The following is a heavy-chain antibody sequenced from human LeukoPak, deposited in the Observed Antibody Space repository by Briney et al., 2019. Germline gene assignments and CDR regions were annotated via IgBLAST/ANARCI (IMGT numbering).Heavy chain of an antibody. D-gene: IGHD3-10*01. J-gene: IGHJ4*02. CDR1: GFTFDDYA. CDR3: AKELTMVRGVINY. CDR2: ISWNSGSI. Sequence: PGGSLRLSCAASGFTFDDYAMHWVRHAPGKGLEWVSGISWNSGSIGYADSVKGRFTISRDNAKNSLYLQMNSLRAEDTALYYCAKELTMVRGVINYWGQGTLVTVSS. V-gene: IGHV3-9*01.